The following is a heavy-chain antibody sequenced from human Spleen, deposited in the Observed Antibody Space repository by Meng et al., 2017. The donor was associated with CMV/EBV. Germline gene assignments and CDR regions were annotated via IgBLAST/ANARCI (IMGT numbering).Heavy chain of an antibody. J-gene: IGHJ4*02. Sequence: GESLKISCAASGFTFSSYDMHWVRQAPGKGLEWVAFIRFHGSDEYYTDSVKGRFTISRDISKNTLYLRMDSLRAEDTAVYFCARDVQYNFNDNYLDYWGQGTLVTVSS. CDR1: GFTFSSYD. CDR2: IRFHGSDE. V-gene: IGHV3-30*02. CDR3: ARDVQYNFNDNYLDY. D-gene: IGHD1-1*01.